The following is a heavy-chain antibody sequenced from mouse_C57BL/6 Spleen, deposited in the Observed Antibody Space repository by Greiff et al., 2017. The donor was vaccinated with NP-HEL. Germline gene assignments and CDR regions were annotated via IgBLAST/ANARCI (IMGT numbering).Heavy chain of an antibody. CDR2: ISGGGGNT. V-gene: IGHV5-9*01. CDR1: GFTFSSYT. CDR3: ARQGIYSGGYYFDY. D-gene: IGHD2-1*01. Sequence: EVKLVESGGGLVKPGGSLKLSCAASGFTFSSYTMSWVRQTPEKRLEWVATISGGGGNTYYPASVKGRFTISRDNAKNTLYLQMSSLRSEDTALYYCARQGIYSGGYYFDYWGQGTTLTVSS. J-gene: IGHJ2*01.